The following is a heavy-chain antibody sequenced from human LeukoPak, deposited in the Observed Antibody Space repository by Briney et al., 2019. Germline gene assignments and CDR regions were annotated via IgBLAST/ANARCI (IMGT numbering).Heavy chain of an antibody. CDR2: ISSSGSSI. Sequence: GGSLRPSCAVSGFTFSTFGMNWVRQAPGKGPEWVSSISSSGSSISYADSVKGRFSISRDNAKTSLYLQMDSLRAEDTAVYYCARRQYCSGRNCYTNAMDVWGQGTTVTVSS. J-gene: IGHJ6*02. V-gene: IGHV3-21*01. D-gene: IGHD2-15*01. CDR1: GFTFSTFG. CDR3: ARRQYCSGRNCYTNAMDV.